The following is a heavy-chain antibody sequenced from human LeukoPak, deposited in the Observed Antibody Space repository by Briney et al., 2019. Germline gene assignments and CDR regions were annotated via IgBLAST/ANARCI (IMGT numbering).Heavy chain of an antibody. J-gene: IGHJ4*02. CDR1: GFTFSSYE. CDR2: ISSSGSTI. Sequence: GGSLRLSCAASGFTFSSYEMNWVRQAPGKGLEWVSYISSSGSTIYYADSVKGRFTISRDNAKNSLYLQMNSLRAEDTAVYYCARDRGDYYESSGSSDYWGEGTLVTVS. D-gene: IGHD3-22*01. CDR3: ARDRGDYYESSGSSDY. V-gene: IGHV3-48*03.